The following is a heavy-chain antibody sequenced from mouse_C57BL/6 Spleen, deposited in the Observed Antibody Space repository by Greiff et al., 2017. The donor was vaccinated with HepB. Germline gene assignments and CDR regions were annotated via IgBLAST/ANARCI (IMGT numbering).Heavy chain of an antibody. Sequence: VQLQQSGAELVKPGASVKMSCKASGYTFTSYWITWVKQRPGQGLEWIGDIYPGSGSTNYNEKFKSKATLTVDTSSSTAYMQLSSLTSEDSAVYYCAREDSGYGRDYWGQGTSVTVSS. CDR2: IYPGSGST. CDR1: GYTFTSYW. V-gene: IGHV1-55*01. CDR3: AREDSGYGRDY. J-gene: IGHJ4*01. D-gene: IGHD3-2*02.